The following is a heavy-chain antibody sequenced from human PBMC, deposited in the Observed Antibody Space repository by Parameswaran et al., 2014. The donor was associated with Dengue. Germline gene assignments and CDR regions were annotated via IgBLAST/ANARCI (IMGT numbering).Heavy chain of an antibody. CDR2: IDWDDDR. J-gene: IGHJ3*02. CDR3: AQMSPSVTDPLNAFDI. D-gene: IGHD2-21*02. V-gene: IGHV2-70*04. Sequence: ARWIRQPPGKALEWLARIDWDDDRFYSTSLKTRLTISKDTSKNQVVLTMTNMDPVDTAKYYCAQMSPSVTDPLNAFDIWGQGKVVTVSS.